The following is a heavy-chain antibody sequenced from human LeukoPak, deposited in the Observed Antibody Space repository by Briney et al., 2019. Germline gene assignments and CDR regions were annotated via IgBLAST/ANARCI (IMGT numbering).Heavy chain of an antibody. Sequence: GGSLRLSCAASGFTFSSYWMSWVRQAPGKGLEWVANIKQDGSEEKYVGSVKGRFTISRDNAKNSLYLQMNSLRAEDTAVYYCARVGSGWYAAMGVWGQGTLVTVSS. D-gene: IGHD6-19*01. CDR1: GFTFSSYW. V-gene: IGHV3-7*05. CDR3: ARVGSGWYAAMGV. CDR2: IKQDGSEE. J-gene: IGHJ4*02.